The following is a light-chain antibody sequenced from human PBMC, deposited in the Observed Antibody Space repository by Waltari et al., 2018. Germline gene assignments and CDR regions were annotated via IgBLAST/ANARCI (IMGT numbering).Light chain of an antibody. CDR1: QSIRSY. CDR3: QQSYSTLFT. Sequence: DIQMTQSPSSLSASVGDRVTITCRASQSIRSYLNWYQQKPGKAPKLLIYAASSLQCGVPSRFSGSGSGTDFTLTISSLQPEDFATYYCQQSYSTLFTFGPGTKVDIK. CDR2: AAS. V-gene: IGKV1-39*01. J-gene: IGKJ3*01.